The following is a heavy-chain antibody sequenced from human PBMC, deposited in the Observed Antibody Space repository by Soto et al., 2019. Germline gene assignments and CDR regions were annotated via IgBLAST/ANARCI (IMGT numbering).Heavy chain of an antibody. CDR2: ISAYNGNT. J-gene: IGHJ6*02. CDR3: ATGIAAANYYYYVMDV. CDR1: GYTFTSYG. V-gene: IGHV1-18*01. Sequence: ASVNVSCKASGYTFTSYGISWVRQAPGQGLEWMGWISAYNGNTNYAQKLQGRVTMTTDTSTSTAYMELRSLRSDDTAVYYCATGIAAANYYYYVMDVWGQGTTVIVSS. D-gene: IGHD6-13*01.